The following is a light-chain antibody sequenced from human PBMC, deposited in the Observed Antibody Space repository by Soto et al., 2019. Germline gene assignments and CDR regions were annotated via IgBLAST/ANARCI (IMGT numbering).Light chain of an antibody. V-gene: IGLV2-14*01. CDR3: SSFTSSSSYV. CDR2: DVT. CDR1: SSDFAIYNS. J-gene: IGLJ1*01. Sequence: QFVLTQPASVSGSPGQSITLLCTGTSSDFAIYNSVSWYQQHPGKAPKLMIHDVTNRPSGVSGRFSGSRSGNTASLTISGLQAEDEADYYCSSFTSSSSYVFGPGTKLTVL.